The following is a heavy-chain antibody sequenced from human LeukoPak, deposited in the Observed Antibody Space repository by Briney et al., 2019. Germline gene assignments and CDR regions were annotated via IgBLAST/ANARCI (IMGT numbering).Heavy chain of an antibody. CDR1: GGSISSSTYY. Sequence: SETLSLTCTVSGGSISSSTYYWGWIRQPPGKGLEWIGSIYYSGSTYYNPSLKSRVTISVDTSKNQFSPKLSSVTAADTAVYYCAGSYYFDYWGQGTLVTVSS. J-gene: IGHJ4*02. V-gene: IGHV4-39*01. CDR3: AGSYYFDY. CDR2: IYYSGST. D-gene: IGHD3-10*01.